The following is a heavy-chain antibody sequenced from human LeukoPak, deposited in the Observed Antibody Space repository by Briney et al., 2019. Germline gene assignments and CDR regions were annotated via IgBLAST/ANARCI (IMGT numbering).Heavy chain of an antibody. V-gene: IGHV1-3*01. Sequence: ASVKVSCKASGYTFTSHAMHWVRQAPGQRLEWMGWINAGNGNTKYSQKFQGRVTITTDESTSTAYMELSSLRSEDTAVYYCAIYSNYERFFDYWGQGTLVTVSS. CDR3: AIYSNYERFFDY. CDR2: INAGNGNT. D-gene: IGHD4-11*01. J-gene: IGHJ4*02. CDR1: GYTFTSHA.